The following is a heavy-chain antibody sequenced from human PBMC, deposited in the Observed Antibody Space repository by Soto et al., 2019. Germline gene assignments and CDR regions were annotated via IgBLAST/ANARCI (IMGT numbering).Heavy chain of an antibody. Sequence: ASVKVSCKASGYIFSANYIHWVRQAPGKGLEWLGWINPHSVATNYAQSFLGRVTMSEDTSGSTAKMDLARLKSDDTAVYYCVRAHHLDFSNWFDPWRRGTLVTVPS. CDR2: INPHSVAT. D-gene: IGHD3-3*01. CDR1: GYIFSANY. J-gene: IGHJ5*02. V-gene: IGHV1-2*02. CDR3: VRAHHLDFSNWFDP.